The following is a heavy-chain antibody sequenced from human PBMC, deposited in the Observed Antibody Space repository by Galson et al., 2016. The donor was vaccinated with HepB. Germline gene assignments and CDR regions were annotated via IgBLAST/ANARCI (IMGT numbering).Heavy chain of an antibody. J-gene: IGHJ6*02. CDR2: MDPNRGEP. CDR1: GYTFTNHD. Sequence: SVKVSCKASGYTFTNHDIVWVRQAPGQGLEWMGWMDPNRGEPGYAQQFQGRVTMTKNTSISTAYMELSSLRSEDTAMYYCARPSGVTNVYNFDYGLDVWGQGTTVIVSS. D-gene: IGHD4-17*01. CDR3: ARPSGVTNVYNFDYGLDV. V-gene: IGHV1-8*01.